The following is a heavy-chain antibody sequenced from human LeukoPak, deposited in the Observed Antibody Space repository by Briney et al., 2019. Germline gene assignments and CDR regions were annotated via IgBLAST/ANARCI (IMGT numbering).Heavy chain of an antibody. V-gene: IGHV3-30*02. CDR1: GFTFSSYG. D-gene: IGHD3-10*01. CDR3: AKDLMRDRWFGES. CDR2: IRFEGNEK. J-gene: IGHJ5*02. Sequence: GGSLRLSCAASGFTFSSYGMHWVRQAPGKGLEWVAFIRFEGNEKFYADSVKGRFTISRDNSKNTLYLEMNSLRAEDTAVYYCAKDLMRDRWFGESWGQGTLVTVSS.